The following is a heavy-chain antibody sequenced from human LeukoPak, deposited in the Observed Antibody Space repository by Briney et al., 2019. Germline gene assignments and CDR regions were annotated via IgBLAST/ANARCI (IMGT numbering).Heavy chain of an antibody. J-gene: IGHJ4*02. CDR2: INFDGSST. Sequence: GRSLRLSCAASGFTFSSHWMHWVRQAPGKGLVWVSRINFDGSSTSYADSVKGRFTISRDNAKNTLYLQMNSLRAEDTAVYYCGSGWHGNFDYWGQGTLATVSS. CDR1: GFTFSSHW. D-gene: IGHD6-19*01. V-gene: IGHV3-74*01. CDR3: GSGWHGNFDY.